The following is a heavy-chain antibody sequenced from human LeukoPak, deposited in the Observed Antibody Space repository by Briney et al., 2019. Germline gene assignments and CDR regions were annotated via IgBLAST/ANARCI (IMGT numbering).Heavy chain of an antibody. V-gene: IGHV3-23*01. D-gene: IGHD2-2*01. CDR1: GFTFSSYA. Sequence: GGSLRLSCAASGFTFSSYAMSWVRQAPGRGLEWVSAISGSGGSTYYADSVKGRFTISRDNSKNTLYLQMNSLRAEDTAVYYCAKDRDQLMLYPPRDLDPWGQGTLVTVSS. CDR2: ISGSGGST. CDR3: AKDRDQLMLYPPRDLDP. J-gene: IGHJ5*02.